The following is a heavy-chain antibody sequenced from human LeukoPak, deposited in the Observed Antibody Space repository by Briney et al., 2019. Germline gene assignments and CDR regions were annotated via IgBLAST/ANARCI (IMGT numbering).Heavy chain of an antibody. Sequence: PGGSLRLSCAASGFTFSDYYMSWIRQAPGKGLEWVSYISSSGSTIYYADSVKGRFTISRDNAKNSLYLQMNSLRAEDTAVYYCARGYQDIVVVPAGTRRGYYGMDVWGQGTTVTVSS. D-gene: IGHD2-2*01. V-gene: IGHV3-11*01. CDR1: GFTFSDYY. J-gene: IGHJ6*02. CDR3: ARGYQDIVVVPAGTRRGYYGMDV. CDR2: ISSSGSTI.